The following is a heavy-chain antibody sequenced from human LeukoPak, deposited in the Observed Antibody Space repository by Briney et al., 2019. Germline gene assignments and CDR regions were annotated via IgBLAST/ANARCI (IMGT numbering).Heavy chain of an antibody. CDR3: AREKIHVFDI. CDR1: GYTFTSYN. J-gene: IGHJ3*02. V-gene: IGHV1-46*01. CDR2: INPSDGDT. Sequence: GASVKVSCKASGYTFTSYNMQWVRQAPGQGLEWMGIINPSDGDTGYAQKFQGRVTMTRDTSTSTVYMELSSLRSEDTVVYYCAREKIHVFDIWGQGTMVTVSS.